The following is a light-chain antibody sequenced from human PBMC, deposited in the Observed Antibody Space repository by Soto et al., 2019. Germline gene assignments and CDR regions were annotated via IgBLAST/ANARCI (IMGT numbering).Light chain of an antibody. Sequence: DIQMTQSPSTLSASVGDRVTITCRASQSISYWLAWYQQKPGKAPNLLIYKASSLESGVPSRFSGSGSGTEFTLTISSPQPDDVATYYCQQYNNYWTFGQGTKVEIK. CDR3: QQYNNYWT. V-gene: IGKV1-5*03. CDR2: KAS. J-gene: IGKJ1*01. CDR1: QSISYW.